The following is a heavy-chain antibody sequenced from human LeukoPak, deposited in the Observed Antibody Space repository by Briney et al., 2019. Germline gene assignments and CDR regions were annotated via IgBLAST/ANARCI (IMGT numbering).Heavy chain of an antibody. CDR2: IYPGDSDT. V-gene: IGHV5-51*01. CDR1: GYSFPGYW. D-gene: IGHD1-14*01. J-gene: IGHJ4*02. Sequence: GESLKISCWVSGYSFPGYWIAWVRQMPGKGLEWMGIIYPGDSDTKYGPSFQGQVTISVDKSISTAYLQWSSLKASDTAIYYCARQVSAGDFDFWGQGTLVTVSS. CDR3: ARQVSAGDFDF.